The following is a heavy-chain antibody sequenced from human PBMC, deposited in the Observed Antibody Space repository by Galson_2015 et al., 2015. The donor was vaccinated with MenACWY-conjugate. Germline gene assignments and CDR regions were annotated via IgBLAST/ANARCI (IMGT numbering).Heavy chain of an antibody. D-gene: IGHD3-22*01. CDR2: FDPEDGET. CDR1: GYTLTELS. Sequence: SVKVSCKVSGYTLTELSMHWVRQAPGKGLEWMGGFDPEDGETIYAQEFQGRVTMTEDTSTDTAYMELSSLRSEDTAVYYCATRLPHSWYYYDSSGYYYWGQGTLVTVSS. J-gene: IGHJ4*02. CDR3: ATRLPHSWYYYDSSGYYY. V-gene: IGHV1-24*01.